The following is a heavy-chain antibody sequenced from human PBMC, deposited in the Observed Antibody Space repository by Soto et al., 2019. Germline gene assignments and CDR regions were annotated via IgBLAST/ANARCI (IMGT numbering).Heavy chain of an antibody. Sequence: ASVKVSCKASGYTFTSYGISWVRQAPGQGLEWMGWISAYNGNTNYAQKLQGRVTMTTDTSTSTAYMELRSLRSDDTAVYYCARYSSSSPDYYYYYGMDVWGQGTKVTVSS. CDR2: ISAYNGNT. V-gene: IGHV1-18*01. CDR3: ARYSSSSPDYYYYYGMDV. D-gene: IGHD6-6*01. CDR1: GYTFTSYG. J-gene: IGHJ6*02.